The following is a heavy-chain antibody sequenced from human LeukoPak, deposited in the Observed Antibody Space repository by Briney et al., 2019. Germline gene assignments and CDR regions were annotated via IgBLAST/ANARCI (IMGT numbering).Heavy chain of an antibody. V-gene: IGHV4-59*12. CDR2: IYYSGST. Sequence: KPSETLSLTCTVSGGSISSYYWNWIRQPPGKGLEWIGYIYYSGSTNYNPSLKSRVTISVDTSKNQFSLKLSSVTAADTAVYYCARALVYYGPVYGYWGQGTLVTVSS. CDR1: GGSISSYY. CDR3: ARALVYYGPVYGY. J-gene: IGHJ4*02. D-gene: IGHD3-10*01.